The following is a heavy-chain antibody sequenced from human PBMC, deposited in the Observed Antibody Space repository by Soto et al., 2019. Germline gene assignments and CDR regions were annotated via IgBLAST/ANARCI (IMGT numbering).Heavy chain of an antibody. Sequence: GGSLRLSCAASGFTFDGYAMRWVRQAPGKGLEWVSGISGSGGSTYYADSVKGRFTISRDNSKNTLYLQMNSLRAEDTAVYYCAKRSCSSTSCQPPYYYYYMDVWGKGTTVTVSS. V-gene: IGHV3-23*01. J-gene: IGHJ6*03. D-gene: IGHD2-2*01. CDR3: AKRSCSSTSCQPPYYYYYMDV. CDR1: GFTFDGYA. CDR2: ISGSGGST.